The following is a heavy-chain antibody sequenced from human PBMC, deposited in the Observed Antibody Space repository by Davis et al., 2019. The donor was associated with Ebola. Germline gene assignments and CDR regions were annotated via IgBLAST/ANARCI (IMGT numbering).Heavy chain of an antibody. D-gene: IGHD6-19*01. V-gene: IGHV1-46*01. J-gene: IGHJ6*02. Sequence: ASVTVSCKASGYTFTSYYMHWVRQAPGQGLEWMGIINPSGGSTSYAQKFQGRVTMTRDTSTSTVYMELSSLRSEDTAVYYCASSYSSVLPNVWGQGTTVTVSS. CDR2: INPSGGST. CDR3: ASSYSSVLPNV. CDR1: GYTFTSYY.